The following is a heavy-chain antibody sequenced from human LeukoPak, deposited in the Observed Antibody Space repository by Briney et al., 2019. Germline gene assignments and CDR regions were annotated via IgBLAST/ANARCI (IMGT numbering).Heavy chain of an antibody. J-gene: IGHJ4*02. CDR2: ISAYNGNT. CDR1: GYTFTSYG. CDR3: ARGQGVYDSSGYYDY. V-gene: IGHV1-18*01. Sequence: GASVKVSCKASGYTFTSYGISWVRQAPGQGLEWMGCISAYNGNTNYAQKLQGRVTMTTDTSTSTAYMELRSLRSDDTAVYYCARGQGVYDSSGYYDYWGQGTLVTVSS. D-gene: IGHD3-22*01.